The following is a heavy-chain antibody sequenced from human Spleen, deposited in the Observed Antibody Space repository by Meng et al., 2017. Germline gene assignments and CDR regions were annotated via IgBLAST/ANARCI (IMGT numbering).Heavy chain of an antibody. CDR3: AREMLGQLVNWFDP. CDR2: ISAYNGHT. V-gene: IGHV1-18*01. Sequence: QVQLVPSGAEVKKPGSSVKVSCKASGGSFSNSDISCVRQAPGQGLEWLGWISAYNGHTNYAQKLQGRVTMTTDTSTSTAYMELRSLRSDDTAVYYCAREMLGQLVNWFDPWGQGTLVTV. J-gene: IGHJ5*02. CDR1: GGSFSNSD. D-gene: IGHD1-1*01.